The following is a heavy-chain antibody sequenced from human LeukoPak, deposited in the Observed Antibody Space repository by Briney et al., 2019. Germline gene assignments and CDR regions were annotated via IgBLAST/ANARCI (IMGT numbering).Heavy chain of an antibody. CDR2: INPNSGGT. J-gene: IGHJ5*02. V-gene: IGHV1-2*02. Sequence: EASVKVSCKASGYTFTGYYMHWVRQAPGQGLEWMGWINPNSGGTNYAQKLQGRVTMTRDTSISTAYMELSRLRSDDTAVYYCARDFIRRAGPWFDPWGQGTLVTVSS. CDR3: ARDFIRRAGPWFDP. D-gene: IGHD1-14*01. CDR1: GYTFTGYY.